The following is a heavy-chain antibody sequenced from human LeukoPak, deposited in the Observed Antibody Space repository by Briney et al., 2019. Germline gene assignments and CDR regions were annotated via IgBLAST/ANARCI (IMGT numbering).Heavy chain of an antibody. CDR1: GGSISSGSYY. V-gene: IGHV4-61*02. D-gene: IGHD3-3*01. J-gene: IGHJ4*02. CDR3: ARDGGASQSDY. Sequence: SETLSLTCTVSGGSISSGSYYWSWIRQPAGKGLEWIGRIYTSGSTNYNPSLKSRVTISVDTSKNQFSLQLSSVTAADTAVYYCARDGGASQSDYWGQGTLVTVSS. CDR2: IYTSGST.